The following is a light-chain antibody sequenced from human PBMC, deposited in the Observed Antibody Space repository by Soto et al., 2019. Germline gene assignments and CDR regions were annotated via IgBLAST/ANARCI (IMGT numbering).Light chain of an antibody. Sequence: DIQMTQSPSTLSASVGDRVTITCRASQSISTWLAWYQQKPGKAPKLLIYKASSLRNGVPSRFSGSGSGTEFTLTIYSLQPDDFASYYCQQYNGYPNTFGQGTKLAIK. CDR2: KAS. V-gene: IGKV1-5*03. CDR3: QQYNGYPNT. CDR1: QSISTW. J-gene: IGKJ2*01.